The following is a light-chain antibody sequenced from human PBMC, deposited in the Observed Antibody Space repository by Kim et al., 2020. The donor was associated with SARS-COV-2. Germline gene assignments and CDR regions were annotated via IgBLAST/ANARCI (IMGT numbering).Light chain of an antibody. CDR2: KNN. J-gene: IGLJ3*02. CDR1: SSNIGGNT. Sequence: ELTQPPSASGTPGQRVTISCSGSSSNIGGNTVNWYQQLPGTAPKLLIYKNNQRPSGVPDRFSGSKSGTSASLAISGLQSEDEADYYCASWEDTLVGRVFGGGTQLTVL. CDR3: ASWEDTLVGRV. V-gene: IGLV1-44*01.